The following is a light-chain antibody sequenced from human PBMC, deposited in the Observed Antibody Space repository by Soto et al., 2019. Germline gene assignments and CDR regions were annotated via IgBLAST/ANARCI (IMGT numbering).Light chain of an antibody. V-gene: IGKV3-20*01. J-gene: IGKJ2*01. CDR3: QQYGSSPPYT. CDR1: HSVSSSY. CDR2: GAS. Sequence: EIVLTQSPGTLSLSPGERATLSCRASHSVSSSYLAWYQQKPGQAPRLLIYGASSRATGIPDRFSGSGSGTDFTLTISRLEPEDFAVYYCQQYGSSPPYTFGQGTKPEI.